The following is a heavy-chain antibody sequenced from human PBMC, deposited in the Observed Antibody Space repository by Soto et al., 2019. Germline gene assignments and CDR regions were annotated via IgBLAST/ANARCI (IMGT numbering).Heavy chain of an antibody. CDR2: INPSGDIT. J-gene: IGHJ4*02. Sequence: EEQLLESGGGLVQPGGSLRLSCAASGLTFSRYAMSWVRQAPGKGLEWVSIINPSGDITYYGASVKGRFTISRDTSKNTLSLQLNSLSAENTVVYYCANSLRPAAWTPYYMGYRGKGTLVTVSP. CDR3: ANSLRPAAWTPYYMGY. CDR1: GLTFSRYA. D-gene: IGHD1-1*01. V-gene: IGHV3-23*01.